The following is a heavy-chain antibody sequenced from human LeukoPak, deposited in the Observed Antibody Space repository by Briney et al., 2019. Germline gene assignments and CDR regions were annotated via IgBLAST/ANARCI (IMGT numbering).Heavy chain of an antibody. V-gene: IGHV3-49*03. CDR2: IRSKAYGGTT. CDR1: GFTFGDYA. CDR3: TRSDIVVVPAAIEWYWFDP. Sequence: GSLRLSCTASGFTFGDYAMSWFRQAPGKGLEWVGFIRSKAYGGTTEYAASVKGRFTISRDDSKSIAYLQMNSLKTENTAVYYCTRSDIVVVPAAIEWYWFDPWGQGTLVTVSS. J-gene: IGHJ5*02. D-gene: IGHD2-2*02.